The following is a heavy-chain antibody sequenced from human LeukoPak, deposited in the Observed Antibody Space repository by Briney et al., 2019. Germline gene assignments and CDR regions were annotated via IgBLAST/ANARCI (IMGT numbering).Heavy chain of an antibody. CDR1: GYSISSGSH. Sequence: MTSETLSLTCTVSGYSISSGSHWSWIRQPPGKGLEWIGTIYHDGGTFYNPSLKSRVTISVDTSKNQFSLKLSSVTAADTAVYYCARHARGGSGYYHYFDYWGQGTLVTVSS. CDR2: IYHDGGT. D-gene: IGHD3-22*01. CDR3: ARHARGGSGYYHYFDY. J-gene: IGHJ4*02. V-gene: IGHV4-38-2*02.